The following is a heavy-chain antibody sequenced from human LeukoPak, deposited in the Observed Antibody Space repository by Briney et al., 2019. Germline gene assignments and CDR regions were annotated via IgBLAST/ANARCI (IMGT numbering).Heavy chain of an antibody. D-gene: IGHD2/OR15-2a*01. J-gene: IGHJ4*02. Sequence: PSETLSLTCAVSGGSISSGGYSWSWIRQPPGKGLEWIGYIYHSGSTYYNPSLKSRVTISVDRSKNQFSLKLSSVTAADTAVYYCPRAQTSMEYYFDYWGQGTLVTVSS. CDR1: GGSISSGGYS. CDR3: PRAQTSMEYYFDY. V-gene: IGHV4-30-2*01. CDR2: IYHSGST.